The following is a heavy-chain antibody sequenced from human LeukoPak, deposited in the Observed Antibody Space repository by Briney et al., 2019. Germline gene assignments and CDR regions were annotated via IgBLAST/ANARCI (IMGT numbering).Heavy chain of an antibody. CDR3: ARDPIYSDNSGYWNDY. CDR1: GFTFSTFT. D-gene: IGHD3-22*01. CDR2: ISPNSDYI. Sequence: GGSLRLSCAASGFTFSTFTMNWVRQAPGKGLELVSSISPNSDYIYYAASVKGRFTISRDNAKNSLYLQMDSLRAEDTAMYYCARDPIYSDNSGYWNDYWGQGTLVTVSS. V-gene: IGHV3-21*01. J-gene: IGHJ4*02.